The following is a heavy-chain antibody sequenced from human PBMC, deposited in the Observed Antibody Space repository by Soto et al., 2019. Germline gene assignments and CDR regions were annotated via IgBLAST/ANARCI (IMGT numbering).Heavy chain of an antibody. D-gene: IGHD3-10*01. V-gene: IGHV3-30-3*01. CDR3: ARDPRYGSGSYYPVNGMDV. CDR2: ISYDGSNK. CDR1: GFTFSSYA. J-gene: IGHJ6*02. Sequence: GGSLRLSCAASGFTFSSYAMHWVRQAPGKGLEWVAVISYDGSNKYYADSVKGRFTISRDNSKNTLYLQMNSLRAEDTAVYYCARDPRYGSGSYYPVNGMDVWGQGTTVTVSS.